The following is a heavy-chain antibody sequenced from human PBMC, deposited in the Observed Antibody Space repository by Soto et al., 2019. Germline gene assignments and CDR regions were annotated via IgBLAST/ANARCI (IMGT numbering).Heavy chain of an antibody. CDR1: GFSLSTSGVG. V-gene: IGHV2-5*02. Sequence: SGPTLVKPTQTLTLTCTFSGFSLSTSGVGVGWIRQPPGKALEWLALIYWDDDKRNSPSLKCRLTITKDTSKHQVVLTMANMDPVDTATYYCAHRREDDDYWGQGTLVTVSS. CDR2: IYWDDDK. CDR3: AHRREDDDY. J-gene: IGHJ4*02.